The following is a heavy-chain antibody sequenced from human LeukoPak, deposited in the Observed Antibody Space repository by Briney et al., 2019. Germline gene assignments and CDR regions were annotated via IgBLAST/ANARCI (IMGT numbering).Heavy chain of an antibody. D-gene: IGHD1-14*01. V-gene: IGHV3-33*06. Sequence: GRSLRLSCAGSGFSFGNYGMHWVRQAPGKGPEWVAVIWFDGSEEHYADSVEGRFAISRDNSKSMLYLQMNSLRVEDTAVYYCAKGSVFQHVGWFDPWGQGTVVTVSS. CDR1: GFSFGNYG. J-gene: IGHJ5*02. CDR2: IWFDGSEE. CDR3: AKGSVFQHVGWFDP.